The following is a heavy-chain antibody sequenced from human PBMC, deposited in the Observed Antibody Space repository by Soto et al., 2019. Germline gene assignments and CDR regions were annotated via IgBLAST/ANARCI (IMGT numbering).Heavy chain of an antibody. CDR1: GFTFSSYE. D-gene: IGHD3-9*01. CDR2: ISSSGSTI. J-gene: IGHJ6*02. V-gene: IGHV3-48*03. Sequence: GGSLRLSCAASGFTFSSYEMNWVRQAPGKGLEWVSYISSSGSTIYYADSVKGRFTISRDNAKNSLYLQMNSLRAEDTAVYYCARVLLRYFDWLLRYYYYGMDVWGQGTTVTVSS. CDR3: ARVLLRYFDWLLRYYYYGMDV.